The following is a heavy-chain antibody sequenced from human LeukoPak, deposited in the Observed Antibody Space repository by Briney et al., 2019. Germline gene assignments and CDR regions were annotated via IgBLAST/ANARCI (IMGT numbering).Heavy chain of an antibody. V-gene: IGHV5-51*01. CDR2: IYPGDSDT. J-gene: IGHJ4*02. Sequence: GESLQISCKGSGYSFTSYWIGWVRQLPGKGLEWMGIIYPGDSDTRYSPSFQGQVTISADKSISTAYLQWSSLKASDTAMYYCARRGVGFGELSDYWGQGTLVTVSS. CDR3: ARRGVGFGELSDY. CDR1: GYSFTSYW. D-gene: IGHD3-10*01.